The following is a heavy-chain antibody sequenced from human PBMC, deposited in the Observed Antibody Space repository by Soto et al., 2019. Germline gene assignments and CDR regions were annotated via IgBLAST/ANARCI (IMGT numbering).Heavy chain of an antibody. V-gene: IGHV5-10-1*01. J-gene: IGHJ6*02. CDR1: GYSFTSYW. Sequence: PGESLKISCKGSGYSFTSYWISWVRQMPGKGLEWMGRIDPSDSYTNYSPSFQGHVTISADKSISTAYLQWSSLKASDTAMYYCARHLRSDFLGGYYPDGMDVWGQGTTVTVSS. CDR2: IDPSDSYT. D-gene: IGHD3-3*01. CDR3: ARHLRSDFLGGYYPDGMDV.